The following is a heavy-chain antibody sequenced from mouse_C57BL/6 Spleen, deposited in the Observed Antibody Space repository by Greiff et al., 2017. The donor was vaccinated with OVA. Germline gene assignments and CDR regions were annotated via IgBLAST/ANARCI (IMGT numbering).Heavy chain of an antibody. J-gene: IGHJ2*01. CDR3: ARQRGSLYYFDY. CDR2: ISSGGSYT. Sequence: EVMLVESGGDLVKPGGSLKLSCAASGFTFSSYGMSWVRQTPDKRLEWVATISSGGSYTYYPDSVKGRFTISRDNAKNTLYLQMSSLKSEDTAMYYCARQRGSLYYFDYWGQGTTLTVSS. CDR1: GFTFSSYG. D-gene: IGHD1-1*01. V-gene: IGHV5-6*02.